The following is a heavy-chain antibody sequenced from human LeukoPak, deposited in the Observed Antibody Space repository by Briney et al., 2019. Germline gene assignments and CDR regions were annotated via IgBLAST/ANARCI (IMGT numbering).Heavy chain of an antibody. CDR1: GFTFSSYE. D-gene: IGHD4-17*01. Sequence: GGSLRLSCAASGFTFSSYEMNWVRQAPGKGLELVSYISSSGSTIYYADSVKGRFTISRDNAKNSPYLQMNSLRAEDTAVYYCARRLRRNYFDYWGQGTLVTVSS. CDR3: ARRLRRNYFDY. V-gene: IGHV3-48*03. CDR2: ISSSGSTI. J-gene: IGHJ4*02.